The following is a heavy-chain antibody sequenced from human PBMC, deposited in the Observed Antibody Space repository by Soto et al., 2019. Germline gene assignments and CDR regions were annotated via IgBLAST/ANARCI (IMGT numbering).Heavy chain of an antibody. Sequence: SESLSLTCTVSGGSISSYYWSWIRQPPGKGLEWIGYIYYSGSTNYNPSLKSRVAISVDTSKNQFSLKLSSVTAADTAVYYCARAVAARPIFYFDYWGQGTLVTVSS. D-gene: IGHD6-6*01. J-gene: IGHJ4*02. CDR3: ARAVAARPIFYFDY. V-gene: IGHV4-59*01. CDR2: IYYSGST. CDR1: GGSISSYY.